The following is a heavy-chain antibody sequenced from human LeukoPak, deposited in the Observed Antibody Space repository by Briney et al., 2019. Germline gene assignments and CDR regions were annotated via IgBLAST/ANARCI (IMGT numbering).Heavy chain of an antibody. J-gene: IGHJ4*02. CDR1: GFTFSSYG. D-gene: IGHD6-19*01. CDR2: ISYDGSNK. CDR3: AKSQWLAY. V-gene: IGHV3-30*18. Sequence: SGGSLRLSCAASGFTFSSYGMHWVRQAPGKGLEWVAVISYDGSNKYYADSVKGRFTISRDNSKNTLYLQMNSLRAEDTAVYYCAKSQWLAYWGQGTLVTVSS.